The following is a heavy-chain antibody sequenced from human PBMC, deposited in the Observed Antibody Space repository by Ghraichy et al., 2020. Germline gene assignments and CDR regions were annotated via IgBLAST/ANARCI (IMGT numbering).Heavy chain of an antibody. J-gene: IGHJ6*02. CDR3: TTDRGAVADLYYGMDV. CDR2: IKSKTDGGTT. CDR1: GFTFSNAW. Sequence: GGSLRLSCAASGFTFSNAWMNWVRQAPGKGLEWVGRIKSKTDGGTTDYAAPVKGRFTISRDDSKNTLYLQMNSLKTEDTAVYYCTTDRGAVADLYYGMDVWGQGTTVTVSS. V-gene: IGHV3-15*07. D-gene: IGHD6-19*01.